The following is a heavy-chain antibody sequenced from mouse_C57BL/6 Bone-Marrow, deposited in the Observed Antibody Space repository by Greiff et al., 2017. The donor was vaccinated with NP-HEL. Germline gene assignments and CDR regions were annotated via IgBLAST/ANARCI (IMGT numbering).Heavy chain of an antibody. Sequence: EVQLQQSGAELVRPGASVKLSCTASGFNIKDDYMHWVKQRPEQGLEWIGWIDPENGDTEYASKFQGKATITADTSSNTAYLQLSSLTSEDTAVYYCTPGTLLYFDVWGTGTTVTVSS. CDR2: IDPENGDT. CDR1: GFNIKDDY. D-gene: IGHD1-1*01. J-gene: IGHJ1*03. V-gene: IGHV14-4*01. CDR3: TPGTLLYFDV.